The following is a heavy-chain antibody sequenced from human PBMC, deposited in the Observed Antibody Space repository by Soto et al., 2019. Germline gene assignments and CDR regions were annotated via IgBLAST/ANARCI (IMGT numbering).Heavy chain of an antibody. D-gene: IGHD2-2*01. CDR2: INSDASHT. J-gene: IGHJ5*02. V-gene: IGHV3-74*01. CDR3: VRDGHCITTSSYGNWFDP. CDR1: GFTFSTYW. Sequence: EVQLVESGGGLVQPGGSLRLSCAASGFTFSTYWMHWIRQVPGKGLEWVSPINSDASHTYYEDSVKGRLTISRDNAKNTLHLEKNCLRAEDTAVDYCVRDGHCITTSSYGNWFDPWGQGTLVTVSS.